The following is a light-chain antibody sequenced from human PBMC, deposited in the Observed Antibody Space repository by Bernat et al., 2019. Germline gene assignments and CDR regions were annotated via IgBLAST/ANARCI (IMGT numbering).Light chain of an antibody. J-gene: IGKJ4*01. CDR1: QVISND. CDR2: ESS. Sequence: LYTYYGDSITITCLASQVISNDFAWYQQKPGENPKLLIYESSSLQSCIPSRFSGSGSVTDFTLTISILQSEDFVTYYCQCYYRNTITFGGGKKLDIK. CDR3: QCYYRNTIT. V-gene: IGKV1-13*02.